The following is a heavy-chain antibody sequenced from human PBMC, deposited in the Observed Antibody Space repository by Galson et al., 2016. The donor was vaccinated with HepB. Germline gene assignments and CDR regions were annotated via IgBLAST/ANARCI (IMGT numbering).Heavy chain of an antibody. CDR2: ISYDGSNK. D-gene: IGHD3-22*01. CDR1: GFTFSTYG. V-gene: IGHV3-30*18. CDR3: AKDGLLYHDSRPYHYGGRGGNGMDV. Sequence: SLRLSCAASGFTFSTYGMHWVRQAPGKGLEWVAVISYDGSNKYYADSVKGRFTISRDKSKNTLYLQMNSLRREDTAVYYCAKDGLLYHDSRPYHYGGRGGNGMDVWGPGTTVTVSS. J-gene: IGHJ6*02.